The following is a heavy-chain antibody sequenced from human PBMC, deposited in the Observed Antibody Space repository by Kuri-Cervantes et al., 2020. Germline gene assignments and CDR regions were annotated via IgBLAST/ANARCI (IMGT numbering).Heavy chain of an antibody. CDR3: ARDRGLLWFRELWY. CDR2: IPYDGSNK. Sequence: GGSLRLSCAASGFTFSSYAMHWVRQAPGKGLEWVAVIPYDGSNKYYADSVKGRFTISRDNSKNTLYLQMNSLRAEDTAVYYCARDRGLLWFRELWYWGQGTLVTVSS. D-gene: IGHD3-10*01. V-gene: IGHV3-30*01. CDR1: GFTFSSYA. J-gene: IGHJ4*02.